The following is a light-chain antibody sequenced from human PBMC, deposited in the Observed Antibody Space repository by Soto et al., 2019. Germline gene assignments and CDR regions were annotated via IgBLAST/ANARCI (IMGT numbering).Light chain of an antibody. Sequence: QSVLTQPPSASGTPGQRVTISCSGSHSNSGSNYVYWYQQLPGTAPKLLIYSNDQRPSGVPDRFSGSKSGATASLAISGLRSDDEADYYCVSWDNSLRGRVFGGGTKLTAL. V-gene: IGLV1-47*02. CDR3: VSWDNSLRGRV. CDR1: HSNSGSNY. CDR2: SND. J-gene: IGLJ3*02.